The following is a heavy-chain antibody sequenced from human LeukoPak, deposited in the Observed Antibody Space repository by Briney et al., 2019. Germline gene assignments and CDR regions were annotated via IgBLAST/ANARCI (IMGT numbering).Heavy chain of an antibody. D-gene: IGHD3-3*01. Sequence: GGSLRLSCEVSGFTFSSYAMHWVRQAPGKGLEWVAISWYDVPNRRFVDSYADSVKGRFTISRDTPKNTLYLEMHGLRAEDTAVYYCARVGSKERTYYDFWSGYWNAFDIWGQGTMVTVSS. CDR3: ARVGSKERTYYDFWSGYWNAFDI. CDR2: SWYDVPNRRFVD. J-gene: IGHJ3*02. V-gene: IGHV3-33*01. CDR1: GFTFSSYA.